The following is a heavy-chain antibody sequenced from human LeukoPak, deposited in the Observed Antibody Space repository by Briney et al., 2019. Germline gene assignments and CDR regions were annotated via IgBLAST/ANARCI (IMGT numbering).Heavy chain of an antibody. CDR1: GFTFSSYA. Sequence: GGSLRLSRAASGFTFSSYAMSWVRQAPGKGLEWVSAISGSGGSTYYADSVKGRFTISRDNSKNTLYLQMNSLRAEDTAVYYCARVQGRLGWFDPWGQGTLVTVSS. CDR3: ARVQGRLGWFDP. D-gene: IGHD7-27*01. CDR2: ISGSGGST. J-gene: IGHJ5*02. V-gene: IGHV3-23*01.